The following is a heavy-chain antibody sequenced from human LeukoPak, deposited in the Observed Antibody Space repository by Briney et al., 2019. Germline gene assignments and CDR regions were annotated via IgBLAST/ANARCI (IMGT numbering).Heavy chain of an antibody. Sequence: PGGSLRLSCAASGFTFSNAWMSWVRQAPGKGLEWVSYISSSGSTIYYADSVKGRFTISRDNAKNSLYLQMNSLRAEDTAVYYCARGTQSPVSGYFDFWGQGTLVTVSS. J-gene: IGHJ4*02. V-gene: IGHV3-11*04. CDR2: ISSSGSTI. CDR3: ARGTQSPVSGYFDF. CDR1: GFTFSNAW. D-gene: IGHD3-10*01.